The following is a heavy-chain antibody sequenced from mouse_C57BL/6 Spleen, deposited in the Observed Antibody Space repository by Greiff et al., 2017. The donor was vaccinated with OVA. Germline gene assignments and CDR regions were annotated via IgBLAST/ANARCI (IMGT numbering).Heavy chain of an antibody. J-gene: IGHJ3*01. CDR3: AREGDYGGAY. CDR1: GYAFSSYW. D-gene: IGHD1-2*01. CDR2: IYPGDGDT. V-gene: IGHV1-80*01. Sequence: VKLKQSGAELVKPGASVKISCKASGYAFSSYWMNWVKQRPGKGLEWIGQIYPGDGDTNYNGKFKGKATLTADKSSSTAYMQLSSLTSEDSAVYFCAREGDYGGAYWGQGTLVTVSA.